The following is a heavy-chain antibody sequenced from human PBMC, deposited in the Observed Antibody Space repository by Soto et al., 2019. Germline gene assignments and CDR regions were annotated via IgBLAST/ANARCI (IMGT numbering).Heavy chain of an antibody. Sequence: QLQLVQSGAEVKKSGSSVKVSCKASGGTSSNFVITWVRQVPGQGLEWLWGILPMFGAVKYAQKFQDRLTITADRSTNTAAMELGSLTSDDTAVYYCARPKRSGYDRGDSYYHTLDVWGHGTTVTVS. CDR3: ARPKRSGYDRGDSYYHTLDV. CDR2: ILPMFGAV. V-gene: IGHV1-69*06. CDR1: GGTSSNFV. D-gene: IGHD3-3*01. J-gene: IGHJ6*02.